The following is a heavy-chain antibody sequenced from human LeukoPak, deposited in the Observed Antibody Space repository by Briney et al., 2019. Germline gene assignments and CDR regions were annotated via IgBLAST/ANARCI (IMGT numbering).Heavy chain of an antibody. CDR2: IYYSGST. CDR1: GGSISSYY. Sequence: SETLSLTCTVSGGSISSYYWSWIRQPPGKGLEWIGYIYYSGSTNYNPSLKSRVTISVDTSKNQFSLKLSSVTAADTAVYYCARNYGSGSWFDPWGQGTLVTVSS. D-gene: IGHD3-10*01. J-gene: IGHJ5*02. CDR3: ARNYGSGSWFDP. V-gene: IGHV4-59*08.